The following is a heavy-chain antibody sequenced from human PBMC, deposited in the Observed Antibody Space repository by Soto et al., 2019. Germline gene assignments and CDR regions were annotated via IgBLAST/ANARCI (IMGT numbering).Heavy chain of an antibody. CDR2: ISAYNGNT. Sequence: ASVKVSCKASGYTFTSYDISWVRQAPGQRLEWMGWISAYNGNTNYAQKLQGRVTMTTDTSTSTAYMELRSLRSDDSAVYYCARDLWDLRAYFDYWGQGTLVTVSA. V-gene: IGHV1-18*04. CDR1: GYTFTSYD. CDR3: ARDLWDLRAYFDY. J-gene: IGHJ4*02. D-gene: IGHD1-26*01.